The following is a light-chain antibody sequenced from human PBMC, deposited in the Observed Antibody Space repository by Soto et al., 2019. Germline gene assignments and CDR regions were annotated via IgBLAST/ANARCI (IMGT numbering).Light chain of an antibody. CDR3: QQYGSSPWT. Sequence: EIVFTQSPGTLSWSPGERATLSFRASQSVSSSYLAWYQQKPGQAPRLLIYGASSRATGIPDRFSGSGSGTDFTLTISRLEPEDFAVYYCQQYGSSPWTFGQGTKVDI. V-gene: IGKV3-20*01. J-gene: IGKJ1*01. CDR2: GAS. CDR1: QSVSSSY.